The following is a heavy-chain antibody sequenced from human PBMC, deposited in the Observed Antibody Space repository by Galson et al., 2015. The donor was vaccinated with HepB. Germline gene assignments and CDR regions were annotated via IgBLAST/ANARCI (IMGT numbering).Heavy chain of an antibody. CDR3: VKGRGHTGYSSGRAFDY. V-gene: IGHV3-64D*09. CDR2: ISSNGGST. D-gene: IGHD6-19*01. Sequence: SLRLSCAASGFTFSSYAMHWVRQAPGKGLEYVSAISSNGGSTYYADSVKGRFTISRDNSKNTLYLQMSSLRAEDTAVYYCVKGRGHTGYSSGRAFDYWGQGTLATVSS. J-gene: IGHJ4*02. CDR1: GFTFSSYA.